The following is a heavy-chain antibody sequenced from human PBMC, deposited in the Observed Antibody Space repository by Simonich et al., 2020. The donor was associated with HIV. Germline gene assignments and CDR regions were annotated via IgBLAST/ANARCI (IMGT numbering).Heavy chain of an antibody. CDR2: ISYDGSNK. J-gene: IGHJ3*02. CDR3: ARVGVGATRDAFDI. V-gene: IGHV3-30*07. D-gene: IGHD3-10*01. CDR1: GFTFSSYA. Sequence: QVQLVESGGGVVQPGRSLRLSCAASGFTFSSYAMHWFRQAPGKGLEWVAVISYDGSNKYYADSVKGRFTIPRGNSKNTLYLQMNSLRAEDTAVYYCARVGVGATRDAFDIWGQGTMVTVSS.